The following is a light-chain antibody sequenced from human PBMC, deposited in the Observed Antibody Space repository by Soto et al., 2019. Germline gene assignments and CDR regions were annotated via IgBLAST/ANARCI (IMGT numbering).Light chain of an antibody. CDR1: ESVSSTY. V-gene: IGKV3-20*01. Sequence: EVVLTQSPGTLSLSPGERATLSCRASESVSSTYFAWYQQKPGQAPRLLIYATSSRATGLPDRFSGSGSGTDFTLTISRLEPEDFAVYYCQQYGRTPYTFGRGTRLEIK. J-gene: IGKJ2*01. CDR2: ATS. CDR3: QQYGRTPYT.